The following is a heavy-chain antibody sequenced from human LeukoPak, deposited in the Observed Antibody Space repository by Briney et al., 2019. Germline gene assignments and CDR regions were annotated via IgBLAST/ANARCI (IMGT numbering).Heavy chain of an antibody. Sequence: GGSLRLSCAASGFTFSRDWMHWVRQAPGKGLVWVSRVDVHGQGTAYADSVKGRFTISRDNAKNTLSLQMNSLSAEDTAVYYCARSNYDSTTFYYHLDLWGQGTLVTVSS. V-gene: IGHV3-74*01. CDR3: ARSNYDSTTFYYHLDL. CDR2: VDVHGQGT. CDR1: GFTFSRDW. J-gene: IGHJ5*02. D-gene: IGHD2/OR15-2a*01.